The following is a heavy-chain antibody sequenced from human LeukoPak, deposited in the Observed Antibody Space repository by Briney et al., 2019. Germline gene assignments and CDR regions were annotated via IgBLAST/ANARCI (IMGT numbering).Heavy chain of an antibody. CDR2: IWYDGRNK. V-gene: IGHV3-33*01. D-gene: IGHD4-17*01. J-gene: IGHJ4*02. CDR1: GFTFSSYG. Sequence: PGGSLRLSCAASGFTFSSYGMHWVRQAPGKGLEWVAIIWYDGRNKDYADSVKGRFTISRDNSENTLYLQMNSLRVEDTGVYFCARDQMTPATVPMDYWGQGTLVTVFS. CDR3: ARDQMTPATVPMDY.